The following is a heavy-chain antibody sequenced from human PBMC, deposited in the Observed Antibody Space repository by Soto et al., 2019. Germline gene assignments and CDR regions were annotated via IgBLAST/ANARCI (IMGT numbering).Heavy chain of an antibody. V-gene: IGHV3-74*01. CDR3: VRTSLVVAAATREDY. D-gene: IGHD2-15*01. Sequence: EVQLVESGGGLVQPGGSLRLSCAASGFTFSSYWMHWVRQAPGKGLVWVSRMNSDGSSTSYADSVMGRFTISRDNAKNTLYLQMNSLRAEDTAVYYCVRTSLVVAAATREDYWGQGTLVTVSS. J-gene: IGHJ4*02. CDR2: MNSDGSST. CDR1: GFTFSSYW.